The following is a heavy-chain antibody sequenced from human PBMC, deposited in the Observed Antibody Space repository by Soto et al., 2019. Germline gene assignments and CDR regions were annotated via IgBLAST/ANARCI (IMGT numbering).Heavy chain of an antibody. J-gene: IGHJ4*02. CDR1: EFTFSSYT. V-gene: IGHV3-30-3*01. CDR2: ISNEGGNT. Sequence: QVQLVESGGGVVQPGRSLKLSCAASEFTFSSYTMYWVRQAPGKGLEWVAGISNEGGNTYYPDSVKGRVTISRDNSRSKLYLDRTSLRAEDTAVYCCAREGSMSVSAPGYCGQGTLVTVSS. D-gene: IGHD3-10*01. CDR3: AREGSMSVSAPGY.